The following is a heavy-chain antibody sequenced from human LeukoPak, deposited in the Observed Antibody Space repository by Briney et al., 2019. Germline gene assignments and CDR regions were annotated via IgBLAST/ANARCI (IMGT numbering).Heavy chain of an antibody. CDR1: GGSFSGYY. J-gene: IGHJ4*02. CDR3: ARVSRGPHPYYYDSSGYMDY. D-gene: IGHD3-22*01. V-gene: IGHV3-53*01. CDR2: IYSGGST. Sequence: ASETLSLTCAVYGGSFSGYYWSWIRQPPGKGLEWVSVIYSGGSTYYADSVKGRFTISRDNSKNTLYLQMNSLGAEDTAVYYCARVSRGPHPYYYDSSGYMDYWGQGTLVTVSS.